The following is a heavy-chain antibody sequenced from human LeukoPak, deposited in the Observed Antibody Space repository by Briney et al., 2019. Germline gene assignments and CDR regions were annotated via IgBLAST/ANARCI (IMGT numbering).Heavy chain of an antibody. V-gene: IGHV4-30-4*01. J-gene: IGHJ4*02. Sequence: PSETLSLTCTVSGGSISSGDYYWSWIRQPPGKGLEWIGYIYYSGSTYYNPSLKSRVTISVDTSKNQFSLKLSSVTAADTAVYYCAGGSGSYYFDCWGQGTLVTVSS. CDR2: IYYSGST. CDR1: GGSISSGDYY. CDR3: AGGSGSYYFDC. D-gene: IGHD3-10*01.